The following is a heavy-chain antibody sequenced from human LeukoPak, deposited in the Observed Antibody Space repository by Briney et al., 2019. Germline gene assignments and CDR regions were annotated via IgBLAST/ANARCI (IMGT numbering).Heavy chain of an antibody. V-gene: IGHV3-23*01. CDR2: ISGSGGST. J-gene: IGHJ4*02. D-gene: IGHD5-18*01. CDR3: AKDWDTAMVTAYFDY. Sequence: PGGSLRLSCAASGFTFSSYAMSWVRQAPGKGLEWVSAISGSGGSTFYADSVKGRFTISRDNSKNTLYLQMNSLRAEDTAVYYCAKDWDTAMVTAYFDYWGQGTLVTVSS. CDR1: GFTFSSYA.